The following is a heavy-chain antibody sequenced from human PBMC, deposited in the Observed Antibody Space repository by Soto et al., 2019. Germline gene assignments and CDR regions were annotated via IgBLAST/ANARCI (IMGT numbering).Heavy chain of an antibody. CDR1: GFTFSSYA. CDR2: ISYDGSNK. J-gene: IGHJ4*02. CDR3: ARAYEGDYFDY. V-gene: IGHV3-30-3*01. D-gene: IGHD3-16*01. Sequence: QVQLVEPGGGGFQPGGSLRPSCAASGFTFSSYAMHWVRQAPGKGLEGVAVISYDGSNKYYADSVKGRFTISRDNSKNTLYLQMNSLRAEDTAVYYCARAYEGDYFDYWGQGTLVTVSS.